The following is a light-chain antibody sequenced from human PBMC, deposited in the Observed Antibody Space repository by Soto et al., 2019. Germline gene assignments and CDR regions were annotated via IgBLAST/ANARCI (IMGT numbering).Light chain of an antibody. J-gene: IGKJ2*01. CDR2: GAS. V-gene: IGKV3-20*01. CDR1: QSVSSSY. CDR3: QQYGSSPLYT. Sequence: EIVLTQSPGTLSLSPGERATLSCRASQSVSSSYFAWYQQKPGQAPRLLIYGASSRATGIPDRFSGSGSGTDFTLTISRLEPEDFAVDYCQQYGSSPLYTFGQGTKLEIK.